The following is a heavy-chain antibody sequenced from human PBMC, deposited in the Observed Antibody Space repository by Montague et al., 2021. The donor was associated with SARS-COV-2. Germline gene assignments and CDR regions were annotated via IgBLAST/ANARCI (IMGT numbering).Heavy chain of an antibody. CDR3: ASPTYYYDSSGSDAFDI. J-gene: IGHJ3*02. CDR1: GGSISSSSYY. Sequence: SETLSLTCTVSGGSISSSSYYWVWIRQPPGKGLEWIGSIYYSGSTYSNPSLKSRVTISVDTSKNQFSLKLSSVAAADTAVYYCASPTYYYDSSGSDAFDIWGQGTMVTVSS. D-gene: IGHD3-22*01. V-gene: IGHV4-39*01. CDR2: IYYSGST.